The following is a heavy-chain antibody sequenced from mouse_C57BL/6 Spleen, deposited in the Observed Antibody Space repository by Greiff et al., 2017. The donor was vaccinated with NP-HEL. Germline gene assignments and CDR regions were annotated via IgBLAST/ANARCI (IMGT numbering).Heavy chain of an antibody. V-gene: IGHV1-15*01. J-gene: IGHJ4*01. CDR3: TRDVLFGYAMDY. CDR2: IDPETGGT. CDR1: GYTFTDYE. Sequence: VQLVESGAELVRPGASVTLSCKASGYTFTDYEMHWVKQTPVHGLEWIGAIDPETGGTAYNQKFKGKAILTADKSSSTAYMELRSLTSEDSAVYYCTRDVLFGYAMDYWGQGTSVTVSS.